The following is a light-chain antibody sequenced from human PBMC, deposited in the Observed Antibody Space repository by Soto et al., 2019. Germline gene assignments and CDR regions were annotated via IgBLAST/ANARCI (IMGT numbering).Light chain of an antibody. CDR3: SSYTSSSTLGV. V-gene: IGLV2-14*01. CDR2: DVS. J-gene: IGLJ1*01. Sequence: QSALTQPASVSGSPGQSITISCTGTSSDVGGYNYVSWYQQHPGKAPKLMIYDVSNRPSGVSNRFSGSKSGNTASLTISGLQPEDKADYYCSSYTSSSTLGVFGTGTKLTVL. CDR1: SSDVGGYNY.